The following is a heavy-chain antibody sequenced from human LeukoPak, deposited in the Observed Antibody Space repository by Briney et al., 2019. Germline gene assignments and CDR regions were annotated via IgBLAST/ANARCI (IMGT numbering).Heavy chain of an antibody. Sequence: GGSLRLSCAASGFTLSSHSMNWVRQAPGKGLEWVSSISSSSSYIYYADSVKGRFTISRDNRQDTLYLQMNSLTTEDTAIYYCVKEKDCGCECYFFDSWGQGALVTVSS. CDR1: GFTLSSHS. CDR2: ISSSSSYI. D-gene: IGHD2-21*01. J-gene: IGHJ4*02. V-gene: IGHV3-21*04. CDR3: VKEKDCGCECYFFDS.